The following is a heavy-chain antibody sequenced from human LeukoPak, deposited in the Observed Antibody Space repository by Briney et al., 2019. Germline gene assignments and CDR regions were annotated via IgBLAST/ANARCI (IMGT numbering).Heavy chain of an antibody. CDR3: VRISTAVAGADY. CDR2: IKQDGSEK. D-gene: IGHD6-19*01. Sequence: GESLRLSCAASGFTFSSSWMSWVRQAPGKGLEWVANIKQDGSEKYYVESVKGRFTISRDNTKNSLYLQMDSLTAEDTAVYYCVRISTAVAGADYWGQGTLVTVSS. J-gene: IGHJ4*02. CDR1: GFTFSSSW. V-gene: IGHV3-7*01.